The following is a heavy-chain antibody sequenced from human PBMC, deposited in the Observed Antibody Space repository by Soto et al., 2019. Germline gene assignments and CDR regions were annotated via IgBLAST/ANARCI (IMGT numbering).Heavy chain of an antibody. D-gene: IGHD6-19*01. CDR1: GYTFSSDG. J-gene: IGHJ4*02. Sequence: QVQLVQSGAEVRKPAASVRVSCKASGYTFSSDGVVWVRQAPGQGLEWMGWISGNNGDTNYAQKLQGRVAMTTDTSTNTAYMELRSLTSDDTAVYYCARVFKQWLPPDYWGQGTLVTVSS. CDR2: ISGNNGDT. CDR3: ARVFKQWLPPDY. V-gene: IGHV1-18*01.